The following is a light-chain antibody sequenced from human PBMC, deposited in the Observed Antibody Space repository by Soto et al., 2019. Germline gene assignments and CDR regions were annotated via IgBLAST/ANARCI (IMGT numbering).Light chain of an antibody. V-gene: IGKV3-20*01. CDR1: QSVSSTY. CDR3: QQYLLTPWT. CDR2: GAS. Sequence: EIVLTQSPGTLSLSPGEGATLSCRASQSVSSTYLAWYQQKPGQAPRLLIYGASNRATGIPDRFSGSGSGTDFTLTIGRLEPEDFAVYYCQQYLLTPWTFGQGTKVDI. J-gene: IGKJ1*01.